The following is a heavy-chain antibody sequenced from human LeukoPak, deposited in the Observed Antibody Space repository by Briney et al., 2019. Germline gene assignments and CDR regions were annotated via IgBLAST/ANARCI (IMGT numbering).Heavy chain of an antibody. V-gene: IGHV1-46*01. D-gene: IGHD1-20*01. Sequence: ASVKVSCKASGYTFTSYYMHWVRQAPGQGLEWMGIINPSGGSTIYAQKFQGRVTMTEDTSTDTAYMELSSLRSEDTAVYYCATPLSPGYNWNEKQVWGQGTMVTVSS. J-gene: IGHJ3*01. CDR1: GYTFTSYY. CDR3: ATPLSPGYNWNEKQV. CDR2: INPSGGST.